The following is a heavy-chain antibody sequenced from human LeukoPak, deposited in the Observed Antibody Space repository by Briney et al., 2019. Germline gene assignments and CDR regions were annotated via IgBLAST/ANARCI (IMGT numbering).Heavy chain of an antibody. V-gene: IGHV4-34*01. CDR1: GGSFSGYY. J-gene: IGHJ4*02. D-gene: IGHD5-24*01. CDR3: ARATLEIGSYFDY. Sequence: PSETLSLTCAVYGGSFSGYYWSWIRQPPGKGLEWIGEINHSGSTNYNPSLKSRVTISVDTSKNQFSLKLSSVTAADTAVYYCARATLEIGSYFDYWGQGTPVTVSS. CDR2: INHSGST.